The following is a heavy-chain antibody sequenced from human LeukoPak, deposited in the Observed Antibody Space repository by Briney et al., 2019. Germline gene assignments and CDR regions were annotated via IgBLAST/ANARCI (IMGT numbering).Heavy chain of an antibody. Sequence: GGSLRLSCAASGFSFSSYAMTWARQAPVKGLEWVSAISGDGTRTYYADSVKGRFTISRDNAKNTLYLQMNSLRAEDTAVYYCARSSRGWGQGTLVTVSS. CDR2: ISGDGTRT. V-gene: IGHV3-23*01. CDR3: ARSSRG. J-gene: IGHJ4*02. CDR1: GFSFSSYA.